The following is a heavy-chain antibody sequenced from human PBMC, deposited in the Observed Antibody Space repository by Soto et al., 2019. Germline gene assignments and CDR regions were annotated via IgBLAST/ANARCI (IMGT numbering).Heavy chain of an antibody. V-gene: IGHV3-33*06. CDR2: IWYDGSNK. D-gene: IGHD3-9*01. CDR1: GFTFRNYA. CDR3: AKDLGRVADMGTPYYYYGMDV. Sequence: PGGSLRLSCAASGFTFRNYAMHWVRQAPGKGLEWVAVIWYDGSNKYYADSVKGRFTISRDNSKNTLYLQMNSLRAEDTAVYYCAKDLGRVADMGTPYYYYGMDVWGQGTTVTVSS. J-gene: IGHJ6*02.